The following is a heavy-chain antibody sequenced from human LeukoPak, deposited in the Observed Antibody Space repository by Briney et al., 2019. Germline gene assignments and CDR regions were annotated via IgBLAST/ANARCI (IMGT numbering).Heavy chain of an antibody. J-gene: IGHJ4*02. V-gene: IGHV3-20*04. CDR1: GFTFDDYG. D-gene: IGHD3-22*01. Sequence: GGSLRLSCAASGFTFDDYGMSWVRQAPGKGLEWVSGINWNGGSTGYADSVKGRFTISRDNAKNSLYLQMNSLRAEDTALYYCARRYYYDSSGYYYPFDYWGQGTLVTVSS. CDR2: INWNGGST. CDR3: ARRYYYDSSGYYYPFDY.